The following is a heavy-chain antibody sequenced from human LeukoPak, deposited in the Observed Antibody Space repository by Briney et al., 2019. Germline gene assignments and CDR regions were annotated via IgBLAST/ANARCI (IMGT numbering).Heavy chain of an antibody. D-gene: IGHD6-13*01. Sequence: SETLSLTCTVSGYFISSAYYWGWIRQPPGKGLEWIGSIHYSGSTDYNPSLKSRVTISVDTSKNQFSLKLSSVTAADTAVYYCARCSSSWYSTNWFDPWGQGTLVTVSS. CDR2: IHYSGST. V-gene: IGHV4-38-2*02. CDR1: GYFISSAYY. CDR3: ARCSSSWYSTNWFDP. J-gene: IGHJ5*02.